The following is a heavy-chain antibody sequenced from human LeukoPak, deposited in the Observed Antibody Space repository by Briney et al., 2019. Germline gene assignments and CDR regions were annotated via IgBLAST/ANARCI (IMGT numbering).Heavy chain of an antibody. J-gene: IGHJ4*02. D-gene: IGHD3-22*01. V-gene: IGHV3-11*01. CDR2: ISSCGSTI. Sequence: GGSLRLSCAAPGFTFSDYYMSWIRQAPGKGLEWVSYISSCGSTIYYADSVKGRFTISRDNSKNTPYLQMNSLRAEDTAVYCCAKKPSSGYYYIDYWGQGTLVTVSS. CDR1: GFTFSDYY. CDR3: AKKPSSGYYYIDY.